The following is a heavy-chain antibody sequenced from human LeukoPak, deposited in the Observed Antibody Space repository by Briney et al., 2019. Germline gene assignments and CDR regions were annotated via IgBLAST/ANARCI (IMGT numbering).Heavy chain of an antibody. D-gene: IGHD3-10*01. J-gene: IGHJ4*02. CDR2: IDHSGST. CDR3: ARGRKGGSAL. Sequence: SETLSLTYDVYGGSFSGFYWNWIRQPPGKGLEWIGEIDHSGSTNYNPSLKSRVTISVDRANNQFSLKLSSVTAADTAFYYCARGRKGGSALWGQGTLVTVSS. CDR1: GGSFSGFY. V-gene: IGHV4-34*01.